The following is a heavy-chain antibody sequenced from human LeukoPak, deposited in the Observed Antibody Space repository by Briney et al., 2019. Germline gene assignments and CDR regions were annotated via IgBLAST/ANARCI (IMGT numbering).Heavy chain of an antibody. CDR2: ISSSSGTT. CDR1: KFTFSSYN. Sequence: GGSLRLSCVASKFTFSSYNMNWVRQAPGQGLEWVSYISSSSGTTYYADSVKGRFTISRDNAKNSLYLLMNSLRAEDTAVYYCARDGVAANYNYFVMDVWGQGTTVTVSS. J-gene: IGHJ6*02. CDR3: ARDGVAANYNYFVMDV. D-gene: IGHD2-15*01. V-gene: IGHV3-48*04.